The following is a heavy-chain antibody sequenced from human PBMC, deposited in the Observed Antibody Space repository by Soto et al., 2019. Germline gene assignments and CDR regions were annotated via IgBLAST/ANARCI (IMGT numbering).Heavy chain of an antibody. Sequence: SETLSLTCTASSGSIGSGIWWSWVRQPPEKGLEWIGYIYYSGGTNYNPSLKSRVTISVDTSKNQFSLKLSSVTAADTAVYYCARDPGGKAGYSSGWPNTYYYYGMDVWGQGTTVTVSS. CDR3: ARDPGGKAGYSSGWPNTYYYYGMDV. CDR2: IYYSGGT. V-gene: IGHV4-61*01. D-gene: IGHD6-19*01. CDR1: SGSIGSGIW. J-gene: IGHJ6*02.